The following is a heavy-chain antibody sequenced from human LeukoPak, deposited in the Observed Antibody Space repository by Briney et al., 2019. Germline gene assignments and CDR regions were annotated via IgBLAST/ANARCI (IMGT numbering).Heavy chain of an antibody. CDR2: ISYDGSNK. D-gene: IGHD3-10*01. CDR3: AKDTGYYGSGNPDY. V-gene: IGHV3-30*18. Sequence: GGSLRLSCAASGFTFSSYGMHWVRQAPGKGLEWVAVISYDGSNKYYADSVKGRFTISRDNSKNTLYLQMNSLRAEDTAVYYCAKDTGYYGSGNPDYWGQGTLVTVSS. CDR1: GFTFSSYG. J-gene: IGHJ4*02.